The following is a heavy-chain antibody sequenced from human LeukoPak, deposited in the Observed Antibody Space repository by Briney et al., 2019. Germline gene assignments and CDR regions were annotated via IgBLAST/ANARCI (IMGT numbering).Heavy chain of an antibody. D-gene: IGHD6-19*01. V-gene: IGHV1-8*01. Sequence: ASVNVPCKPSGYSLTNHDIKWVRLATGQRIEGMGWVSPDSFYTGYAPNFRGRVTMTTDTSINTAYMELTSLPSEDTAIYYCARGRAAGDWGQGTLVTVSS. J-gene: IGHJ4*02. CDR2: VSPDSFYT. CDR1: GYSLTNHD. CDR3: ARGRAAGD.